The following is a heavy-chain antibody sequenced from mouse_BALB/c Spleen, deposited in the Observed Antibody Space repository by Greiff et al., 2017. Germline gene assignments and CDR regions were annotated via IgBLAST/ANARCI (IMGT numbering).Heavy chain of an antibody. D-gene: IGHD4-1*02. CDR2: ISDGGSYT. J-gene: IGHJ3*01. CDR1: GFTFSDYY. Sequence: EVQRVESGGGLVKPGGSLKLSCAASGFTFSDYYMYWVRQTPEKRLEWVATISDGGSYTYYPDSVKGRFTISRDNAKNNLYLQMSSLKSEDTAMYYCARPSNWDGAWFAYWGQGTLVTVSA. V-gene: IGHV5-4*02. CDR3: ARPSNWDGAWFAY.